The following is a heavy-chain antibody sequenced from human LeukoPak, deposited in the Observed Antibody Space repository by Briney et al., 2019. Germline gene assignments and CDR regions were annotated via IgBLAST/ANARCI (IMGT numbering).Heavy chain of an antibody. D-gene: IGHD2-2*02. J-gene: IGHJ4*02. CDR2: IQYDGSSK. V-gene: IGHV3-30*02. Sequence: PGGSLRLSCSTSGFTFSFYGMHWVRQAPGKGLEWVAFIQYDGSSKFYADSVQGRFSISRDNSKNTLFLQMNSVRAADTAVYYCAKPSDQLLYSKFDFWGQGTLVTVSS. CDR1: GFTFSFYG. CDR3: AKPSDQLLYSKFDF.